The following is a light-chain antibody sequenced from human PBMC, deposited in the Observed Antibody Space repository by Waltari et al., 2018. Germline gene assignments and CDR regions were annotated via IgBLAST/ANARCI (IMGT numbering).Light chain of an antibody. CDR3: QQYDNVPR. J-gene: IGKJ4*01. V-gene: IGKV1-33*01. CDR2: DVS. Sequence: DIQMTQSPSSLSASVGDRVTNTCHASQDISHYLNWYQQKRGRAPKLLISDVSKLQRGVPSRFSGSGSGTDFTFTISSLQPEDIATYYCQQYDNVPRFGGGTKVEIK. CDR1: QDISHY.